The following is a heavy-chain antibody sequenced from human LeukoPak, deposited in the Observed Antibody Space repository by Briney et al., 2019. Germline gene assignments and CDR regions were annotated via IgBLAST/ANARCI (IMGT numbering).Heavy chain of an antibody. CDR3: AKQLGYCSDGSCYFPY. Sequence: GGSLRLSCAVSGFTFSSYAMSWVRQAPGKGLEWASAISNNGGYTYYADSVQGRFTISRDNSKSTLCLQMNSLRAEDTAVYYCAKQLGYCSDGSCYFPYWGQGTLVTVSS. CDR2: ISNNGGYT. V-gene: IGHV3-23*01. D-gene: IGHD2-15*01. CDR1: GFTFSSYA. J-gene: IGHJ4*02.